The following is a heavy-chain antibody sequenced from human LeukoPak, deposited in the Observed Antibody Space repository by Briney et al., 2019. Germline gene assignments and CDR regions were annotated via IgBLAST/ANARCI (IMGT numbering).Heavy chain of an antibody. D-gene: IGHD3-10*01. V-gene: IGHV3-43D*04. Sequence: GGSLRLSCAASGFTFDDYAMHWVRQAPGKGLEWVSLISGDGGSTYYADSVKGRFTISRDNSKNSLYLQMNSLRAEDTALYYCAKDVGSGSYYKGNWFDPWGQGTLATVSS. CDR3: AKDVGSGSYYKGNWFDP. CDR2: ISGDGGST. J-gene: IGHJ5*02. CDR1: GFTFDDYA.